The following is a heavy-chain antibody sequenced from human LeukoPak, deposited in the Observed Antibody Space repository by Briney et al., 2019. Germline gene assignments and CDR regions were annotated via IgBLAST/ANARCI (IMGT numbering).Heavy chain of an antibody. D-gene: IGHD4-4*01. J-gene: IGHJ4*02. CDR1: GGSISSSSYY. CDR3: ASQMTTVTTGVGYFDY. V-gene: IGHV4-39*01. Sequence: SETLSLTCTVSGGSISSSSYYWGWIRQPPGKGLEWIGSIYYSGSTYYNPSLKSRVTISVDTSKNQFSLKLSSVTAADTAVYYCASQMTTVTTGVGYFDYWGQGTLVTVSS. CDR2: IYYSGST.